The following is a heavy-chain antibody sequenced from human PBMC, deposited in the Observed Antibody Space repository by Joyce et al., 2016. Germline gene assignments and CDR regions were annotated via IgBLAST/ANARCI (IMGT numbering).Heavy chain of an antibody. CDR3: ATWAPTNYDFWSGYSYYFDN. CDR2: ISARGGST. CDR1: GFTFSSYA. J-gene: IGHJ4*02. D-gene: IGHD3-3*01. Sequence: VQLLESGGGLVQPGGSLRLSCAASGFTFSSYAMSWVRQAPGRGLEWVSTISARGGSTYYADSVKGRFTISRDNSEDSLYLHMNSLRAEDTAVYYCATWAPTNYDFWSGYSYYFDNWGQGTLVTVSS. V-gene: IGHV3-23*01.